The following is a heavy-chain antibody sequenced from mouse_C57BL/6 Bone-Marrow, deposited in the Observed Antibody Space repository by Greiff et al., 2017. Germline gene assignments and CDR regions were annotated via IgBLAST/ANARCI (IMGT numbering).Heavy chain of an antibody. Sequence: VQLKQSGPELVKPGASVKMSCKASGYTFTDYNMHWVKQSHGKSLEWIGYINPNNGGTSYNQKFKGKATLTVNKSSSTAYMELRSLTSEDSAVYYCARREIYGSSLYYFDYWGQGTTLTVSS. V-gene: IGHV1-22*01. CDR1: GYTFTDYN. D-gene: IGHD1-1*01. CDR3: ARREIYGSSLYYFDY. CDR2: INPNNGGT. J-gene: IGHJ2*01.